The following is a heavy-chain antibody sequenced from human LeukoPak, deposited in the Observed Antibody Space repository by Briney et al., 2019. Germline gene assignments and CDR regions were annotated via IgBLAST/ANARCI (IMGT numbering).Heavy chain of an antibody. Sequence: SSETLSLTCTVSGRSISSGNYYWGWIRQPPGQGLEWIIAIHDSGSTDYYPALKSRVTISVDRSKTHFSLKLTSVTAADTAVYFCARHVYGTAYRNYYFYYMDVWGKGTTVSVSS. CDR1: GRSISSGNYY. CDR3: ARHVYGTAYRNYYFYYMDV. J-gene: IGHJ6*03. D-gene: IGHD3/OR15-3a*01. CDR2: IHDSGST. V-gene: IGHV4-39*01.